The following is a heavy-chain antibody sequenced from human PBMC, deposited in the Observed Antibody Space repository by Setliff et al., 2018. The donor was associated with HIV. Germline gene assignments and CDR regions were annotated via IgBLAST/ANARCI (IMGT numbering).Heavy chain of an antibody. V-gene: IGHV4-4*07. D-gene: IGHD3-10*01. CDR2: IYTSGNT. J-gene: IGHJ4*02. CDR1: GVSISYYY. CDR3: AGHFYYSGSGIWAGLDS. Sequence: SETLSLTCTVSGVSISYYYWSWIRQPAGKGLEWIGRIYTSGNTNYNPSLKSRVTMSVDTSKKQFSLKLTSVTAADTAVYYCAGHFYYSGSGIWAGLDSWGQGTLVTVSS.